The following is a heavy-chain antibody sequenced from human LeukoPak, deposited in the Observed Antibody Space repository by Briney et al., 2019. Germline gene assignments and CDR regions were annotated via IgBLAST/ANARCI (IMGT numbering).Heavy chain of an antibody. Sequence: ASVKVPCKASGYTLSRYYIHWVRQAPGQGLEWMGIINPSGESTTYAQKLQGRVSMTRDTSTGTVYMELSSLRSVDTAVYYCAKGAEVRGTGAVLDYYYMDVWGKGTTVIVSS. D-gene: IGHD6-13*01. J-gene: IGHJ6*03. V-gene: IGHV1-46*04. CDR3: AKGAEVRGTGAVLDYYYMDV. CDR1: GYTLSRYY. CDR2: INPSGEST.